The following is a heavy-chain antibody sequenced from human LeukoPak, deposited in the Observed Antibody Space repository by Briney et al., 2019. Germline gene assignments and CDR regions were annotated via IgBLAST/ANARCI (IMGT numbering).Heavy chain of an antibody. J-gene: IGHJ4*02. CDR3: ARVPEDIVVVPAALPDY. CDR1: GYTFTSYG. CDR2: ISAYNGNT. D-gene: IGHD2-2*01. V-gene: IGHV1-18*01. Sequence: ASVKVSCKPSGYTFTSYGISWVRQAPGQGLEWMGWISAYNGNTNYAQKLQGRVTMTTDTSTSTAYMELRSLRSDDTAVYYCARVPEDIVVVPAALPDYWGQGTLVTVSS.